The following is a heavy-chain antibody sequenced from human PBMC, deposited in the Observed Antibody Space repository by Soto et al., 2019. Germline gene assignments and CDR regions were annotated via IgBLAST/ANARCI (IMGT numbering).Heavy chain of an antibody. J-gene: IGHJ6*03. CDR2: ISYDGSNK. Sequence: PGGSLRLSCAASGFTFSSYAMHWVRQAPGKGLEWVAVISYDGSNKYYADSVKGRFTISRDNSKNTLYLQMNSLRAEDTAVYYCANAPELRGSGSYYLPDYYYYMDVWGKGTTVTVSS. D-gene: IGHD3-10*01. V-gene: IGHV3-30*04. CDR1: GFTFSSYA. CDR3: ANAPELRGSGSYYLPDYYYYMDV.